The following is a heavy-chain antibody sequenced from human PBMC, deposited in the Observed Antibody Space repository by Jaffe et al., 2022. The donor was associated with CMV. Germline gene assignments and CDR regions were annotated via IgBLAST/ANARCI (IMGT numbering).Heavy chain of an antibody. CDR2: IYPGDSDT. J-gene: IGHJ6*02. Sequence: EVQLVQSGAEVKKPGESLKISCKGSGYSFTSYWIGWVRQMPGKGLEWMGIIYPGDSDTRYSPSFQGQVTISADKSISTAYLQWSSLKASDTAMYYCARHILGYCSSTSCYYYYGMDVWGQGTTVTVSS. D-gene: IGHD2-2*01. V-gene: IGHV5-51*01. CDR1: GYSFTSYW. CDR3: ARHILGYCSSTSCYYYYGMDV.